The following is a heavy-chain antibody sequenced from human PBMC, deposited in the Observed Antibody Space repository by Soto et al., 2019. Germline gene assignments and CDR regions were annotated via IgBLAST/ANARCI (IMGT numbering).Heavy chain of an antibody. D-gene: IGHD3-3*01. V-gene: IGHV3-33*01. CDR1: GFTFSSYG. J-gene: IGHJ5*02. CDR2: IWYDGSNK. Sequence: GGSLRLSCTASGFTFSSYGMHWVRQAPGKGLEWVAAIWYDGSNKYYADSVKGRFTISRDNAKNSLYLQMNSLRAEDTAVYYCARDPTIFGVVIRWFDPWGQGTLVTVSS. CDR3: ARDPTIFGVVIRWFDP.